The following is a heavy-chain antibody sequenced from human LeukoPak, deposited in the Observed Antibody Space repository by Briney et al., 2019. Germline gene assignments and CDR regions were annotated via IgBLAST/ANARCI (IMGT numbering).Heavy chain of an antibody. J-gene: IGHJ4*02. Sequence: GASVKVSCKASGGTFSSYAISWVRQAPGQGLEWMGGIIPIFGTANYAQKFQGRVTITADESTSTAYMELSSLRSEDTAVYYCARDGGPKQYYYGSGSYYESPDYWGQGTLVTVSS. CDR3: ARDGGPKQYYYGSGSYYESPDY. CDR2: IIPIFGTA. CDR1: GGTFSSYA. D-gene: IGHD3-10*01. V-gene: IGHV1-69*13.